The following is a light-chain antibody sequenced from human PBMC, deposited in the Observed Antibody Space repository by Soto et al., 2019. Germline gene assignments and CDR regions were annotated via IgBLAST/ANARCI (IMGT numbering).Light chain of an antibody. J-gene: IGLJ2*01. CDR1: NIGSKS. CDR2: YDS. V-gene: IGLV3-21*04. CDR3: QVWDSSSDHPGVV. Sequence: SYELTQPPSVSVAPGKTARITCGGNNIGSKSVHWYQQKPGQAPVLVIYYDSERPSGIPERFSGSNSGNTATLTISRVEAGDEADYYCQVWDSSSDHPGVVFGGGTKLTV.